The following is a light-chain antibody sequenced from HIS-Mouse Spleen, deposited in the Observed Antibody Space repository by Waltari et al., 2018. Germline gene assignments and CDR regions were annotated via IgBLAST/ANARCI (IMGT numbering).Light chain of an antibody. J-gene: IGKJ1*01. CDR2: GAS. CDR1: QSVSSSY. V-gene: IGKV3-20*01. CDR3: QQYGSSPRT. Sequence: EIVLTQSPGTLSLSPGERATLACRASQSVSSSYLACYQQKPRQAPRPLLYGASSRATGIPDRFSGSGSGTDFTLTISRLEPEDFAVYYCQQYGSSPRTFGQGTKVEIK.